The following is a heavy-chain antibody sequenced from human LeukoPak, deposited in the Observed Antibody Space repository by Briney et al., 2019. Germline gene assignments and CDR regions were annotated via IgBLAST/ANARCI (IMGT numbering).Heavy chain of an antibody. J-gene: IGHJ5*02. CDR2: IIPIFGTA. Sequence: RASVKVSCKASGGTFSSYAIGWVRQAPGQGLEWMGGIIPIFGTANYAQKFQGRVTITADESTSTAYMELSSLRSEDTAVYYCARGSVVVPAARTEYNWFDPWGQGTLVTVSS. CDR1: GGTFSSYA. D-gene: IGHD2-2*01. V-gene: IGHV1-69*01. CDR3: ARGSVVVPAARTEYNWFDP.